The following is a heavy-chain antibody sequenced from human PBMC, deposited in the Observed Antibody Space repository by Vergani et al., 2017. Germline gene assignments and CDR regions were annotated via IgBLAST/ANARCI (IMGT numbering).Heavy chain of an antibody. V-gene: IGHV1-18*04. CDR2: ISAYNGNT. Sequence: QVQLVQSGAEVKKPGASVKVSCKASGYTFTSYGISWVRQAPGQGLEWMGWISAYNGNTNYAQTLQGRVTMTTDTSTSTAYMELRSLRADATAVYYCARGGRYGDYSALFDYWGQGTLVTVSS. J-gene: IGHJ4*02. CDR3: ARGGRYGDYSALFDY. CDR1: GYTFTSYG. D-gene: IGHD4-17*01.